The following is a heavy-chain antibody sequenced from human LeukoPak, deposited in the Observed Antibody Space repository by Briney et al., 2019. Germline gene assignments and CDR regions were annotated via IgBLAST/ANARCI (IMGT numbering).Heavy chain of an antibody. CDR3: ARRTSNPVGAIDY. Sequence: PSETLSLTCTVSGGSISISNYYWGWIRQPPGRGLEWIGSISYSGTYYNPSLKSRLTISVDTSKNHFSLNLRPVTAADTAVYYCARRTSNPVGAIDYWGQGTLVTVSS. CDR2: ISYSGT. D-gene: IGHD1-26*01. J-gene: IGHJ4*02. CDR1: GGSISISNYY. V-gene: IGHV4-39*01.